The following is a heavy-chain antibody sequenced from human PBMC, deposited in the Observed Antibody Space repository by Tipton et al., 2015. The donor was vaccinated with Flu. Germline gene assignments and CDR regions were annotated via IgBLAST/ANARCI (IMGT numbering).Heavy chain of an antibody. CDR2: FYGSGTV. J-gene: IGHJ1*01. Sequence: GLVKPSETLSLTCTVSGGSISGFLWNWIRQPAGKGLEWIGHFYGSGTVEYNPSLESRATMSVDTSKNQFSLTLKSVTAADTAVYYCARGVGTSWYTTKWGQGILVTVS. CDR3: ARGVGTSWYTTK. V-gene: IGHV4-4*07. D-gene: IGHD2-2*02. CDR1: GGSISGFL.